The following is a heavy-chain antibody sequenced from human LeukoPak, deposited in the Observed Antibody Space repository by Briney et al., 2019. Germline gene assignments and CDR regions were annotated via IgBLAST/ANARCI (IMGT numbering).Heavy chain of an antibody. J-gene: IGHJ4*02. Sequence: GGSLRLSCAASGFTFSRYWMHWVRQAPGKGLMWVSRINSDGSSTSYADSVKGRFTISRDNAKNTLYLQMNSLRAEDTAVYYCAKIPDYYGSGHYFDYWGQGTLVTVSS. CDR3: AKIPDYYGSGHYFDY. CDR2: INSDGSST. CDR1: GFTFSRYW. D-gene: IGHD3-10*01. V-gene: IGHV3-74*01.